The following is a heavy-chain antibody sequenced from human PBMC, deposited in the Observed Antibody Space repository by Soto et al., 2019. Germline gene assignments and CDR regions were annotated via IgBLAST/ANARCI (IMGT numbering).Heavy chain of an antibody. J-gene: IGHJ3*02. Sequence: GGSLRLSCAASGFTFSSYAMSWVRQAPGKGLEWVSAISGSGGSTYYADSVKGRFTISRDNSKNTLYLQMNSLRAEDTAVYYCAKDRSPLGETGDAFDIWGQGTMVTVSS. CDR1: GFTFSSYA. V-gene: IGHV3-23*01. CDR3: AKDRSPLGETGDAFDI. CDR2: ISGSGGST. D-gene: IGHD3-16*01.